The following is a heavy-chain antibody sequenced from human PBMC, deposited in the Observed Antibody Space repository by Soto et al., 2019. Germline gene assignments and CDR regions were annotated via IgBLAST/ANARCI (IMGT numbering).Heavy chain of an antibody. CDR2: INHSGST. CDR1: GGSFSGYY. CDR3: ARDKITGLFDY. V-gene: IGHV4-34*01. J-gene: IGHJ4*02. Sequence: QVQLQQWGAGLLKPSETLSLTCAVYGGSFSGYYWTWIRQPPGTGLEWIGEINHSGSTNYNPSLKXXVPISVDTSKNQFSLKLTSVTAAHAAVYYCARDKITGLFDYWGQGTLVTVSS. D-gene: IGHD2-8*02.